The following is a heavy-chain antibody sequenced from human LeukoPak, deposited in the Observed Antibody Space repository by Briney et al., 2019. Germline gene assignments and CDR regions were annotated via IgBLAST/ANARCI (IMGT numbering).Heavy chain of an antibody. CDR2: ISSSSSYI. CDR1: GFTFSSYS. V-gene: IGHV3-21*01. Sequence: GGSLRLSCAASGFTFSSYSMNWVRQAPGKGVEWVSSISSSSSYIYYADSVKGRFTISRDNAKNSLYLQMNSLRAEDTAVYYCASWDRPRYYYDSSGYMIGWGQGTLVTVSS. D-gene: IGHD3-22*01. CDR3: ASWDRPRYYYDSSGYMIG. J-gene: IGHJ4*02.